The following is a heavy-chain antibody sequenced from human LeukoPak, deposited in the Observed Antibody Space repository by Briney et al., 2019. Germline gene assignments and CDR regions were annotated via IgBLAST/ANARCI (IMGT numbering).Heavy chain of an antibody. Sequence: SETLSLTCTVSGGSVSSGSYYWSWIRQPPGTGLEWIGYIYYSGSTNYNPSLKSRVTISVDMSKNHFSLKLSSVTAADTAVYYCARCGASYDFWSGYYLGGQGWFDPWGQGTLVTVSS. CDR3: ARCGASYDFWSGYYLGGQGWFDP. V-gene: IGHV4-61*03. J-gene: IGHJ5*02. CDR1: GGSVSSGSYY. CDR2: IYYSGST. D-gene: IGHD3-3*01.